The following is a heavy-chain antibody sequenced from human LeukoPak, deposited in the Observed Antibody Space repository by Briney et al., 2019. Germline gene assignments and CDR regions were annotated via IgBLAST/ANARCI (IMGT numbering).Heavy chain of an antibody. Sequence: WASVKVSCKASGYTFTSYDINWVRQATGQGLEWMGWMNPNSGNTGYAQKFQGRVTITRNTSISTAYMELSSLRSEDTAVYYCAREKVVSGYYDNYYYYYMDVWGKGTTVTISS. CDR2: MNPNSGNT. CDR1: GYTFTSYD. J-gene: IGHJ6*03. D-gene: IGHD3-3*01. CDR3: AREKVVSGYYDNYYYYYMDV. V-gene: IGHV1-8*03.